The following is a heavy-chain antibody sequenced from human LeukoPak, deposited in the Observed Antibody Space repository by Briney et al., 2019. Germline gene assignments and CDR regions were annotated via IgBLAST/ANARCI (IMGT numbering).Heavy chain of an antibody. CDR1: GFTFSNFP. CDR3: AGHFGAWHYFDY. CDR2: IGGSDGNT. J-gene: IGHJ4*02. D-gene: IGHD3-3*01. Sequence: GGSLRLSCAASGFTFSNFPLSWVRQAPGKGLEWVSVIGGSDGNTYYADSVKGRFTISRDNSKDTLYLQMNSLRPEDTAVYYCAGHFGAWHYFDYWGQGTLVTVSS. V-gene: IGHV3-23*01.